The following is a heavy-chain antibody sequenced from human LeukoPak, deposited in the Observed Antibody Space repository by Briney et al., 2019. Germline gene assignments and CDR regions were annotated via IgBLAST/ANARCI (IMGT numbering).Heavy chain of an antibody. CDR3: VRDVYGDPFDY. V-gene: IGHV4-59*01. Sequence: SETLSLTCTVSGGSISIYYWSWIRQPPGKGPEWIGYIHSTESTIYNPSLKSRVTISVDTSKNQFSLKLSSVTAADTAVYYCVRDVYGDPFDYWGQGTLVTVPS. D-gene: IGHD4-17*01. J-gene: IGHJ4*02. CDR1: GGSISIYY. CDR2: IHSTEST.